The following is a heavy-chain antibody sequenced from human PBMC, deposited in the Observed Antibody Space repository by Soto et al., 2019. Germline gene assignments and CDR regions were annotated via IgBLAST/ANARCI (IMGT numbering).Heavy chain of an antibody. CDR3: AKGFVVVLQAIGRDDNFDV. CDR1: GSTFNSYD. CDR2: ISGCGGIT. Sequence: GGSLRLSCAASGSTFNSYDMNWVRQAPGKGLEWVAYISGCGGITYCAGSVKSRYIVTRDTAKNALFEQKNSLSADDWAFFCCAKGFVVVLQAIGRDDNFDVWGQGTMVTVSS. D-gene: IGHD2-8*02. J-gene: IGHJ3*01. V-gene: IGHV3-23*01.